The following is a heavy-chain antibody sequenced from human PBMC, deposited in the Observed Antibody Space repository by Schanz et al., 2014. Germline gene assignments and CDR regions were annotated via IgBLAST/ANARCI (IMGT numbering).Heavy chain of an antibody. CDR2: ISGRGDST. V-gene: IGHV3-53*01. CDR3: ARDMLRRYGALEI. D-gene: IGHD2-8*01. CDR1: GFTVSDNY. J-gene: IGHJ3*02. Sequence: HLVESGGGLIQPGGSLRLSCAASGFTVSDNYMTWVRQASGKGLEWVSVISGRGDSTHYADSVKGRFTISRDNSRKTLSLQMNSLRAEDTAVYYCARDMLRRYGALEIWGRGTMVTVSS.